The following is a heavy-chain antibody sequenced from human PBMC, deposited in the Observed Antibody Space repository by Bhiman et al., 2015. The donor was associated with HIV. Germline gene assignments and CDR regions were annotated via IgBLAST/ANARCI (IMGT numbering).Heavy chain of an antibody. J-gene: IGHJ4*02. Sequence: AASGFTFSTYNMNWVRQAPGKGLEWVSLISSTSAYIYYADSVKGRFTISRDNAKNSLYLQMNSLRAEDTAEYYCARGYTYGQGRHGFDYWGQGTLVTVSS. CDR3: ARGYTYGQGRHGFDY. CDR2: ISSTSAYI. CDR1: GFTFSTYN. V-gene: IGHV3-21*01. D-gene: IGHD5-18*01.